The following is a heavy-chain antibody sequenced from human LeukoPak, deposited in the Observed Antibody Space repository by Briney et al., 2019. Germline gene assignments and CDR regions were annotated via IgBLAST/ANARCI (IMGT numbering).Heavy chain of an antibody. D-gene: IGHD6-19*01. CDR1: GFTFSSYA. V-gene: IGHV3-23*01. CDR3: ASPPLGGSGWSDAFDI. J-gene: IGHJ3*02. CDR2: ISGSGGST. Sequence: GGSLRLSCAASGFTFSSYAMSWVRQAPGKGLEWVSAISGSGGSTYYADSVKGRFTISRDNSKNTLYLQMSSLRAEDTAVYYCASPPLGGSGWSDAFDIWGQGTVVTVSS.